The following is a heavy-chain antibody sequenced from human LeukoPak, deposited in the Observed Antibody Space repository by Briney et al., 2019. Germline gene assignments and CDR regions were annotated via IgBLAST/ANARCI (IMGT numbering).Heavy chain of an antibody. CDR2: ISAYNGNT. V-gene: IGHV1-18*01. CDR3: ARSLTRYQLEYYFDY. Sequence: ASVKVPCKASGYTFTSYGISWVRQAPGQGLEWMGWISAYNGNTNYAQKLQGRVTMTTDTSTSTAYMELRSLRSDDTAVYYCARSLTRYQLEYYFDYWGQGTLVTVSS. J-gene: IGHJ4*02. CDR1: GYTFTSYG. D-gene: IGHD2-2*01.